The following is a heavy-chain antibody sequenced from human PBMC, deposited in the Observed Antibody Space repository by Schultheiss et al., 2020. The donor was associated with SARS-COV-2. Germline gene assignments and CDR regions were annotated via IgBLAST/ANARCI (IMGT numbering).Heavy chain of an antibody. D-gene: IGHD2-2*01. J-gene: IGHJ6*02. Sequence: GGSLRLSCKGSGYSFTTDWIGWVRQMPGKGLEWMGIIYPGDSDTRYSPSFQGQVTISADKSISTAYLQWSSLKASDTAMYYCARGGYCSSTSCYYYYYYGMDVWGQGTTVTVSS. CDR2: IYPGDSDT. V-gene: IGHV5-51*01. CDR3: ARGGYCSSTSCYYYYYYGMDV. CDR1: GYSFTTDW.